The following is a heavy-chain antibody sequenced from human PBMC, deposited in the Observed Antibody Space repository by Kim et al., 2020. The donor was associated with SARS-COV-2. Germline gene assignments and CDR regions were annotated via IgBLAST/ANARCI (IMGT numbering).Heavy chain of an antibody. D-gene: IGHD3-16*01. CDR3: ARGERVCYRY. J-gene: IGHJ4*02. V-gene: IGHV4-34*01. CDR1: GGSFSGYY. CDR2: INHSGST. Sequence: SETLSLTCAVYGGSFSGYYWSWIRQPPGKGLEWIGEINHSGSTNYNPSLKSRVTISVDTSKNQFSLKLSSVTAADTAVYYCARGERVCYRYWGQGTLVTVSS.